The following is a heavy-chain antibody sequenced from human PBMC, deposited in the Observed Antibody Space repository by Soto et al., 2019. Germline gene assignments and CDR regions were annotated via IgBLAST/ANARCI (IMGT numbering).Heavy chain of an antibody. CDR3: ARGWLQLHYYYYGMDV. V-gene: IGHV3-33*01. CDR1: GFTFSSYG. D-gene: IGHD5-12*01. Sequence: PGGSLRLSCAASGFTFSSYGMHWVRQDPGKGLEWVAVIWYDGSNKYYADSVKGRFTISRDNSKNTLYLQMSSLRAEDTAVYYCARGWLQLHYYYYGMDVWGQATTVTVSS. CDR2: IWYDGSNK. J-gene: IGHJ6*02.